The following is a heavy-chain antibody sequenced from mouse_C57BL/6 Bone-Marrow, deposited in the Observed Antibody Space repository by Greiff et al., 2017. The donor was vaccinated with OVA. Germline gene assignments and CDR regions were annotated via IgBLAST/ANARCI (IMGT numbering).Heavy chain of an antibody. CDR1: GFSLTSYG. CDR2: IWSGGST. CDR3: ARELLWYPFAY. D-gene: IGHD2-1*01. Sequence: VKLQESGPGLVQPSQSLSITCTVSGFSLTSYGVHWVRQSPGKGLEWLGVIWSGGSTDYNAAFISRLSISKDNSKSQVFFKMNSLQADDTAIYYCARELLWYPFAYWGQGTLVTVSA. J-gene: IGHJ3*01. V-gene: IGHV2-2*01.